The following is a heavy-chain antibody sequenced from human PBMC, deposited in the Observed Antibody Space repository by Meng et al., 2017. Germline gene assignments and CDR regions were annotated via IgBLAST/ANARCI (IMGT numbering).Heavy chain of an antibody. CDR3: ARGRSMITFGGVIAGVFFDY. CDR2: INHSGST. Sequence: QVQLPQWGAGLLKASETLSLTCAVYGGSFSGYYWSWIRQPPGKGLEWIGEINHSGSTNYNPSLKSRVTISVDTSKNQFSLKLSSVTAADTAVYYCARGRSMITFGGVIAGVFFDYWGQGTLVTVSS. CDR1: GGSFSGYY. D-gene: IGHD3-16*02. V-gene: IGHV4-34*01. J-gene: IGHJ4*02.